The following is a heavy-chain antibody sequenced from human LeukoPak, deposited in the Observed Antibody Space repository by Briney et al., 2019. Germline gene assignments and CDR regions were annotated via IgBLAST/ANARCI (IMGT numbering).Heavy chain of an antibody. J-gene: IGHJ4*02. Sequence: SSETLSLTCTVSGGSISSSSYYWGWIRQPPGKGLVWIGSIYYSGSTYYNPSLKSRVTISVDTSKNQFSLKLSSVTAADTAVYYCASYAGSSWSGFDYWGQGTLVTVSS. D-gene: IGHD6-13*01. CDR3: ASYAGSSWSGFDY. CDR1: GGSISSSSYY. CDR2: IYYSGST. V-gene: IGHV4-39*07.